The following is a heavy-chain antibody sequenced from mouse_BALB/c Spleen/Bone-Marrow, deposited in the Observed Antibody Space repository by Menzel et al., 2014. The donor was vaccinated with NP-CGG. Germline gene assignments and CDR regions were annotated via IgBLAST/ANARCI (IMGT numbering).Heavy chain of an antibody. J-gene: IGHJ2*01. Sequence: VKVVESGAELVRPGTSVKVSCKASGYAFXNYLIGWVKQRPGQGLEWIGVLNPGSGGTNYNEKFKGKATLTADKSSSSANMQLSSLTSDDSAVYFCARRIYYAMGYWGQGTTLTVSS. CDR3: ARRIYYAMGY. CDR1: GYAFXNYL. D-gene: IGHD2-1*01. V-gene: IGHV1-54*01. CDR2: LNPGSGGT.